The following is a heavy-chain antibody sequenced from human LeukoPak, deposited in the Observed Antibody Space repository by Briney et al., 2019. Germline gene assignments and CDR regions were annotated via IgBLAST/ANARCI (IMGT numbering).Heavy chain of an antibody. CDR2: LYSGGNT. J-gene: IGHJ4*02. D-gene: IGHD7-27*01. Sequence: GGSLRLSCAVSGFTVSSNYMSWVRQAPGKGLEWVPVLYSGGNTYYADSVKGRFTISRDNSKNTLYLQMNSLRAEDTAVYYCARVLSVVTGEYYFDYWGQGTLVTVSS. V-gene: IGHV3-53*01. CDR3: ARVLSVVTGEYYFDY. CDR1: GFTVSSNY.